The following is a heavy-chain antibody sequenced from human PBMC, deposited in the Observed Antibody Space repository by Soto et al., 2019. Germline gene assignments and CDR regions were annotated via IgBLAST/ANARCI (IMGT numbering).Heavy chain of an antibody. V-gene: IGHV4-59*01. CDR3: ASGPPPPLYDRPSYYYYMDV. Sequence: PSETLSLTCTVSGGSISSYYWSWIRQPPGKGLEWIGYIYYSGSTNYNPSLKSRVTISVDTSKNQFSLKLSSVTAADTAVYYCASGPPPPLYDRPSYYYYMDVWGKGTTVTSP. D-gene: IGHD3-16*01. CDR1: GGSISSYY. J-gene: IGHJ6*03. CDR2: IYYSGST.